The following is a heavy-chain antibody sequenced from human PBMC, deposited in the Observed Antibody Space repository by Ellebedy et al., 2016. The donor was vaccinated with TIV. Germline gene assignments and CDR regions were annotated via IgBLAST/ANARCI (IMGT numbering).Heavy chain of an antibody. CDR2: FKGKTNGGTA. CDR3: TTDYYGMDV. V-gene: IGHV3-15*01. CDR1: GFTFSNAW. Sequence: GESLKISCAASGFTFSNAWMTWVRQAPGKGLQWVGQFKGKTNGGTADYAAPVNGRFTISRDDSKNTLYLQMNSLKTEDTAVYNCTTDYYGMDVWGQGTTVTVSS. J-gene: IGHJ6*02.